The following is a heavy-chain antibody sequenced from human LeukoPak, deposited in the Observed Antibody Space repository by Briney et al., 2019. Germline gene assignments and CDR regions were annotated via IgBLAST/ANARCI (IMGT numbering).Heavy chain of an antibody. J-gene: IGHJ4*02. Sequence: SETLSLTCTISGGSISTYYWSWIRQPPGKGLEWIGYIYYTGSTNYNPSLKSRVTMSVDTSKNQFSLKLSSVTAADTAVYYCARLNDYGDLYPFFDYWGQGTLVTVSS. V-gene: IGHV4-59*12. CDR2: IYYTGST. CDR1: GGSISTYY. D-gene: IGHD4-17*01. CDR3: ARLNDYGDLYPFFDY.